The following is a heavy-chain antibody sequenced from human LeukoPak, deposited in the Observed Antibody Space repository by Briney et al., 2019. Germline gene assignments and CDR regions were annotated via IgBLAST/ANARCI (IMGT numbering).Heavy chain of an antibody. Sequence: PGGSLRLSCAASGFTFSSYAMHWVRQAPGKGLEHVSAISSNGGSTYYANSVKGRFTISRDNSKNTLYLQMGSLRAEDMAVYYCARADYDFWSGYYTGYYGMDVWGQGTTVTVSS. CDR1: GFTFSSYA. V-gene: IGHV3-64*01. D-gene: IGHD3-3*01. J-gene: IGHJ6*02. CDR3: ARADYDFWSGYYTGYYGMDV. CDR2: ISSNGGST.